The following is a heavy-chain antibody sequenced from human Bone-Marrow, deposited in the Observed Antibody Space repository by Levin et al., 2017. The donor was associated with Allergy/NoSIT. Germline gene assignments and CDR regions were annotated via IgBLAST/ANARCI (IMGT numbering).Heavy chain of an antibody. Sequence: GESLKISCAASGFTVSSNYMSWVRQAPGKGLEWVSVIYSGGSTYYADSVKGRFTISRDNSKNTLYLQMNSLRAEDTAVYYCARVDSSGYQSPPQFDYWGQGTLVTVSS. D-gene: IGHD3-22*01. J-gene: IGHJ4*02. V-gene: IGHV3-66*01. CDR1: GFTVSSNY. CDR3: ARVDSSGYQSPPQFDY. CDR2: IYSGGST.